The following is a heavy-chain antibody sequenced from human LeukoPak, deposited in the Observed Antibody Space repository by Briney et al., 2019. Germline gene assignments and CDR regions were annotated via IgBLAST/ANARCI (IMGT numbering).Heavy chain of an antibody. CDR2: IWNGGSNK. CDR3: AKDAQRGFDYSNSLEH. Sequence: GGSLRLSCAASGFTFSSYGTHWVRQAPGKGLEWVAVIWNGGSNKYYGDSVKGQFTISRYNSKNTLYLQMNSLTVEDTAVYYCAKDAQRGFDYSNSLEHWGQGTLVTVSS. D-gene: IGHD4-11*01. CDR1: GFTFSSYG. J-gene: IGHJ5*02. V-gene: IGHV3-33*06.